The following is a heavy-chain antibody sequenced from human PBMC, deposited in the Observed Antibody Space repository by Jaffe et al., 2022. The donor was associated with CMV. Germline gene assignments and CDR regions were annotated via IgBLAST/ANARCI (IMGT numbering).Heavy chain of an antibody. D-gene: IGHD6-13*01. Sequence: QVQLQESGPGLVKPSETLSLTCTVSGGSISSYYWNWIRQTPGKGLEWIGFMSNRGNSDYNPSLKSRVTISVDTSKNQVSLNLRSVTATDTAVYYCANCRLGRGSWHPNAFEIWGQGTAVTVSS. CDR2: MSNRGNS. J-gene: IGHJ3*02. CDR1: GGSISSYY. V-gene: IGHV4-59*01. CDR3: ANCRLGRGSWHPNAFEI.